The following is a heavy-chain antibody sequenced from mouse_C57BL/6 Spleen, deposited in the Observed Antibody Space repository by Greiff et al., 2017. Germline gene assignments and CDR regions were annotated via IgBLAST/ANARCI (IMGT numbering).Heavy chain of an antibody. V-gene: IGHV5-2*03. CDR3: ARRTTVVADWYFDV. CDR2: INRDGGST. CDR1: EYEFPSHD. D-gene: IGHD1-1*01. Sequence: DVMLVESGGGLVQPGESLKLSCESNEYEFPSHDMSWVRKTPEKRLELVAAINRDGGSTYYPDTMERRFIISRDNTKKTLYLQVSSLRSEDTAVYYCARRTTVVADWYFDVWGTGTTVTVSS. J-gene: IGHJ1*03.